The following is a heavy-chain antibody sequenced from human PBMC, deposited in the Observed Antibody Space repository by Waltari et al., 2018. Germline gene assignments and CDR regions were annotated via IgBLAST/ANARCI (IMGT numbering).Heavy chain of an antibody. CDR3: ARAKGSGTNLSFDY. D-gene: IGHD3-10*01. V-gene: IGHV4-59*01. Sequence: QVQLQESGPGLVKPSETLSLTCTVSGGSISSYYWSWIRQPPGKGLEWIGYIYYSGSTNYNPSLKSRVTISVDTSKNQFSLKLSSVTAADTAVYYCARAKGSGTNLSFDYWGQGTLVTVSS. CDR2: IYYSGST. J-gene: IGHJ4*02. CDR1: GGSISSYY.